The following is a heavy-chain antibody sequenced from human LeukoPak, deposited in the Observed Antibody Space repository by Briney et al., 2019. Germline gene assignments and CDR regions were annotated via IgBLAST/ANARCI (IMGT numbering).Heavy chain of an antibody. CDR1: GGSINNYY. D-gene: IGHD6-19*01. V-gene: IGHV4-4*07. CDR3: ARHEYSSGWYYFDY. Sequence: SETLSLTCTVSGGSINNYYWSWVRQPAGKGLEWIGRVYSSGNTHYNPSLQSRVTISVDTSKNQFSLKLSSVTAADTAVYYCARHEYSSGWYYFDYWGRGTLVTVSS. J-gene: IGHJ4*02. CDR2: VYSSGNT.